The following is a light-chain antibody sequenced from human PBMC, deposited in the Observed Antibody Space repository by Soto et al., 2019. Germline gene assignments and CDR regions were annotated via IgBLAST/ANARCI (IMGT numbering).Light chain of an antibody. CDR1: HVVSNY. CDR3: QHYYSYPYT. Sequence: AIRMTQSPSSLSASIGDRVTITCRASHVVSNYLAWYQQKPGKAPKALIYAASFLQSGVPSMFSGSGSGTDFSRTISFLQSEDFATYYCQHYYSYPYTFGQGTTRQMK. CDR2: AAS. J-gene: IGKJ2*01. V-gene: IGKV1-8*01.